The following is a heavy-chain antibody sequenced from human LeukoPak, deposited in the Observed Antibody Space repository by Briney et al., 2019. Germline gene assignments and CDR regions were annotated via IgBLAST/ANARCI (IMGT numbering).Heavy chain of an antibody. D-gene: IGHD5-18*01. J-gene: IGHJ4*02. CDR3: ARRGYSYLVRQSVQYFDY. CDR2: INHSGST. Sequence: SETLSLTCAVYGGSFSGYYWSWIRQPPGKGLEWIGEINHSGSTNYNPSLKSRVTISVDTSKNQFSLKLSSVTAADTAVYYCARRGYSYLVRQSVQYFDYWGQGTLVTVSS. V-gene: IGHV4-34*01. CDR1: GGSFSGYY.